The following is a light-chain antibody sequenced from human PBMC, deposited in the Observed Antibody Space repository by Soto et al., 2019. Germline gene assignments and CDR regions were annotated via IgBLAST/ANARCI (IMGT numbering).Light chain of an antibody. Sequence: QSVLTQPPSASRTPGQRVTISCSGSSFNIGSNAVNWYQQLPGTAPKLLIYRNDQRPSGVPDRFSGSKSGTSASLAISGLQSEDEADYYCSAWDDSLKGVLFGGGTKLTVL. CDR1: SFNIGSNA. CDR3: SAWDDSLKGVL. CDR2: RND. J-gene: IGLJ2*01. V-gene: IGLV1-44*01.